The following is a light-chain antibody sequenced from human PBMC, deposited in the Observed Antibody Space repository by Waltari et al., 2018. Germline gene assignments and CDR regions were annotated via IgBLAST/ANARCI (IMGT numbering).Light chain of an antibody. J-gene: IGKJ5*01. V-gene: IGKV4-1*01. CDR3: QQYITSPVT. CDR2: RAS. CDR1: QTVMYFSNNKDY. Sequence: DIVMTQSPDSLAVSLGERATINCKSSQTVMYFSNNKDYLAWYQQKPGQPPKLLIYRASPRESGVPDRFSGSGSATNFTLTINSLQAEDVAVYWCQQYITSPVTFGQGTRLEIK.